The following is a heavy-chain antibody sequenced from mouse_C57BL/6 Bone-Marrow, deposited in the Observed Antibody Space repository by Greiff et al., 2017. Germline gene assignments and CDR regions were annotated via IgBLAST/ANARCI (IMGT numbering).Heavy chain of an antibody. J-gene: IGHJ4*01. CDR1: GYSITSGYY. Sequence: EVKLQESGPGLVKPSQSLSLTCSVTGYSITSGYYWNWIRQFPGNKLEWMGYISYDGSNKYNPSLKNRISLTRDTSKNQFFLKLNSVTTEDTATYYCASLYYDYDRYYYAMDYWGQGTSVTVSS. CDR2: ISYDGSN. CDR3: ASLYYDYDRYYYAMDY. D-gene: IGHD2-4*01. V-gene: IGHV3-6*01.